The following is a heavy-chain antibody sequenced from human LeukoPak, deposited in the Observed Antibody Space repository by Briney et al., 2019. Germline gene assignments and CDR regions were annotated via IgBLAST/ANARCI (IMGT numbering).Heavy chain of an antibody. D-gene: IGHD6-19*01. J-gene: IGHJ4*02. Sequence: GGSLRLSCAASGITFSKSWMTWVRQAPGKGLQWVAHIKEDGGDKYYVDSVKGRFTISRDSDKTSVYLQMNSLRAEDTAVYYCATWSSGWQFDYWGQGTLVSVSS. CDR1: GITFSKSW. CDR3: ATWSSGWQFDY. CDR2: IKEDGGDK. V-gene: IGHV3-7*05.